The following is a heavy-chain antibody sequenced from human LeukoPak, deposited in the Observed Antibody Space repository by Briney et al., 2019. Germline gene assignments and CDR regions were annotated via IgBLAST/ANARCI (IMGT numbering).Heavy chain of an antibody. CDR1: GYTFTSYD. J-gene: IGHJ3*02. D-gene: IGHD3-22*01. CDR2: MNPNSGNT. CDR3: ATDGGSGYYPTMGAFDI. V-gene: IGHV1-8*01. Sequence: ASVKVSCKASGYTFTSYDINWVRQATGQGLEWMGWMNPNSGNTGYAQKFQGRVTMTRNTSISTAYMELSSLRSEDTAVYYCATDGGSGYYPTMGAFDIWGQGTMVTVSS.